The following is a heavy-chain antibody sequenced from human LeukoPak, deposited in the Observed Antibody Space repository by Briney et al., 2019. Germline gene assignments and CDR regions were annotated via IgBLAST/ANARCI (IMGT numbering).Heavy chain of an antibody. CDR1: GFTFSSYS. CDR2: ISSSSSYI. D-gene: IGHD1-7*01. CDR3: ARGWNYAFRFDY. V-gene: IGHV3-21*01. J-gene: IGHJ4*02. Sequence: GGSLRLSCAASGFTFSSYSMNWVRQAPGKGLEWVSSISSSSSYIYYADSVKGRFTISRDNAKNSLYLQVNSLRAEDTAVYYCARGWNYAFRFDYWGQGTLVTVST.